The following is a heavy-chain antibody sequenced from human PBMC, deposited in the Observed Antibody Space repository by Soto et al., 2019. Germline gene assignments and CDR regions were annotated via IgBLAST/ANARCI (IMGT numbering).Heavy chain of an antibody. CDR3: AVLLTQRYYFDY. Sequence: QVQLVQSGDEVKKPGSSVKVSCKASGGTFSSYAISWVRLAPGQGLEWMGGIIPIFGTANYAQKFQGRVTITADESTSTAYMELSSLRSEDTAVYYCAVLLTQRYYFDYWGQGTLVTVSS. CDR2: IIPIFGTA. CDR1: GGTFSSYA. D-gene: IGHD2-15*01. V-gene: IGHV1-69*12. J-gene: IGHJ4*02.